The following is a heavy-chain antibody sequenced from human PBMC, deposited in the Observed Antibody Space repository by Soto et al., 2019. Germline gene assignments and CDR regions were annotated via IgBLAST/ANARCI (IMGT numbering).Heavy chain of an antibody. D-gene: IGHD4-17*01. Sequence: EVPLLESGGGLVQPGGSLRLSCAASGFTFSSYAMSWVRQAPGKGLEWVSAISGSGGSTYYADSVRGRLTISRDNSQNTLYLQMNSLRAEDTAVYYCAKRTVGWYFDLWGRGTLVTVSS. J-gene: IGHJ2*01. CDR2: ISGSGGST. CDR1: GFTFSSYA. CDR3: AKRTVGWYFDL. V-gene: IGHV3-23*01.